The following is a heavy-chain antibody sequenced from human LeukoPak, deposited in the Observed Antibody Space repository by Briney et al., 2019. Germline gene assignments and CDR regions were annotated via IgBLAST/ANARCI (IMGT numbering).Heavy chain of an antibody. J-gene: IGHJ6*03. CDR2: ISGSGIST. CDR1: GFTFSNYG. D-gene: IGHD3-10*01. V-gene: IGHV3-23*01. CDR3: AKESRFSRGFGEPNMDV. Sequence: GGSLRLSCAASGFTFSNYGLSWVRQAPGKGLEWVSTISGSGISTYYADSVKGRFTISRDHSKNTLYLQMNSLRAEDTAVYYCAKESRFSRGFGEPNMDVWGKGTTVTFSS.